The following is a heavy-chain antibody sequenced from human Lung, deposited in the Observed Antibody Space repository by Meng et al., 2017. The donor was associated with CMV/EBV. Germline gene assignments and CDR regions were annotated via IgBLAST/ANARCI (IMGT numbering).Heavy chain of an antibody. Sequence: SQTLSLTCAVYGGSFSGYYWSWIRQPPGKGLEWIGEINPSGSTNYNPSLKSRVTISVDTSKNQFSLRLSSVTAADTALYYCARGILPQRGSTVPTPDYWGQRXLVTVSS. CDR3: ARGILPQRGSTVPTPDY. CDR1: GGSFSGYY. J-gene: IGHJ4*02. V-gene: IGHV4-34*01. CDR2: INPSGST. D-gene: IGHD4-11*01.